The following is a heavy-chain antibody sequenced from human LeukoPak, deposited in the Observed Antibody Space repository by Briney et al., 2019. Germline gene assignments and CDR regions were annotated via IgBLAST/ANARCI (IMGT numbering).Heavy chain of an antibody. J-gene: IGHJ4*02. CDR1: GGTFSSYA. D-gene: IGHD3-3*01. CDR2: IIPIFGTA. CDR3: AREGYDFWSGYFRGLDH. V-gene: IGHV1-69*13. Sequence: GASVKVSCKASGGTFSSYAISWVRQAPGQGLEWMGGIIPIFGTANYAQKFQGRVTITADESTSTAYMELSSLRSEDTAVYYCAREGYDFWSGYFRGLDHWGQGTLVTVSS.